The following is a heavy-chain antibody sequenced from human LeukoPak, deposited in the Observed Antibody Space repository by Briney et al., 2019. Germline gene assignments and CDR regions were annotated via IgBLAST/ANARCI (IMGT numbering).Heavy chain of an antibody. CDR2: IYTSGST. CDR3: ARRPLYYIWIVDYYYYMDV. J-gene: IGHJ6*03. CDR1: GGSISSYY. D-gene: IGHD3-3*01. V-gene: IGHV4-4*09. Sequence: TSETLSLTCTVSGGSISSYYWSWLRQPPGKGLEWIGYIYTSGSTNYNPSLKSLVTISVDTSKNRFSLKLSSVTSADAAVYYCARRPLYYIWIVDYYYYMDVWGKGTTVTVSS.